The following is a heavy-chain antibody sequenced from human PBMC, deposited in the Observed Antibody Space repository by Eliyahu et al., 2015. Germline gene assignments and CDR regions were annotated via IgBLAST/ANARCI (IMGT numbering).Heavy chain of an antibody. CDR2: ISGSGGST. J-gene: IGHJ4*02. Sequence: EVQLLESGGGLVQPGGSLRLSCAASGXTXSRYXXSWVRQXXGKGLEWVSAISGSGGSTFYADSVKGRFTISRDNSKNTLYLQMNSLRVEDTAVYYCAKDPYDSSGYYFDYWGQGTLVTVSS. CDR1: GXTXSRYX. D-gene: IGHD3-22*01. CDR3: AKDPYDSSGYYFDY. V-gene: IGHV3-23*01.